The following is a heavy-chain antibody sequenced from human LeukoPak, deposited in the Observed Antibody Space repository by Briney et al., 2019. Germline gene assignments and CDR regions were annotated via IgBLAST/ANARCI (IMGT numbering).Heavy chain of an antibody. D-gene: IGHD6-13*01. Sequence: PSETLSLTCTVSGGSINSYYWYWIRQPPEKGLEWIGYIYYTGSTNYNPSLKSRVTISVDTSKNHFSLKVNSVTPADTAVYFCARAGYSSSWYLDYWGQGTLVTVSS. CDR3: ARAGYSSSWYLDY. V-gene: IGHV4-59*01. CDR1: GGSINSYY. J-gene: IGHJ4*02. CDR2: IYYTGST.